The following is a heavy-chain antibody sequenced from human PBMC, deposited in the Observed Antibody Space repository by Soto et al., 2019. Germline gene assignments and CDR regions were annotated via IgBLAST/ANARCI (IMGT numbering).Heavy chain of an antibody. CDR2: ISYDGSNK. CDR3: AKLGYCSSTSCLYGMDV. J-gene: IGHJ6*02. V-gene: IGHV3-30*18. Sequence: GESLRLSCAASGFTFSSYAMYWVRQAPGKGLEWVAVISYDGSNKYYADSVKGRFTIVRDNSKNTLYLQLNSLRAEDTAVYYCAKLGYCSSTSCLYGMDVWGQGATVTVSS. CDR1: GFTFSSYA. D-gene: IGHD2-2*01.